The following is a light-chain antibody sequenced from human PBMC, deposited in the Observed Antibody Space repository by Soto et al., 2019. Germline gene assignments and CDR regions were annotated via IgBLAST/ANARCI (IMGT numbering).Light chain of an antibody. V-gene: IGLV2-18*02. J-gene: IGLJ1*01. CDR1: SSDVGSYNR. Sequence: QSVLTQPPSVSGSPGQSVTISCTGTSSDVGSYNRVSWYQQPPGTAPKLMIYEVSNRPSGVPDRFSGSKSGNTASLTISGLQAEDEGHYFCQSYDKRVTAYVFGRGTKVTVL. CDR3: QSYDKRVTAYV. CDR2: EVS.